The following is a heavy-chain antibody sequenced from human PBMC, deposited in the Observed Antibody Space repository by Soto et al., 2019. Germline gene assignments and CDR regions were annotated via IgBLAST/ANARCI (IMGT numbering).Heavy chain of an antibody. J-gene: IGHJ4*02. CDR3: ARARAAAGERGFDY. CDR1: GFTFSSYD. CDR2: IGTAGDT. V-gene: IGHV3-13*01. D-gene: IGHD6-13*01. Sequence: LSLTCAASGFTFSSYDMHWVRQATGKGLEWVSAIGTAGDTYYPGSVKGRFTISRENAKNSLYLQMNSLRAEDTAVYYCARARAAAGERGFDYWGQGTLVTVSS.